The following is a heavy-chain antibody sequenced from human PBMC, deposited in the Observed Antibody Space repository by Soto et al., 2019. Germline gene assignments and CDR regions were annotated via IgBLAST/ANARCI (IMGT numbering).Heavy chain of an antibody. Sequence: VASVKVSCKTSGYSFTDYFIHWVRQAPGQGLEWMGIINPNADTTNYAQKFQGRVTVTRDTSTSTVYMEFRSLRSEDTAVYFCAREFGGSRVFDHWGQ. V-gene: IGHV1-46*01. CDR1: GYSFTDYF. J-gene: IGHJ4*01. CDR2: INPNADTT. CDR3: AREFGGSRVFDH. D-gene: IGHD1-26*01.